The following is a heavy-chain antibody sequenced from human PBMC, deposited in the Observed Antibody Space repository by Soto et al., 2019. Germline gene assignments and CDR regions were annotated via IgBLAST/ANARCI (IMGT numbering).Heavy chain of an antibody. J-gene: IGHJ3*01. CDR2: IHSDGSST. V-gene: IGHV3-74*01. D-gene: IGHD1-20*01. Sequence: GGSLRLSCAASGFTFSNYWMHWVCQAPGKGLVWVSRIHSDGSSTFYADSVKGRFTISRDNAKKTVYLQMNSLRAEDTAVYYCARDNWNTVWGQGTMVTVSS. CDR3: ARDNWNTV. CDR1: GFTFSNYW.